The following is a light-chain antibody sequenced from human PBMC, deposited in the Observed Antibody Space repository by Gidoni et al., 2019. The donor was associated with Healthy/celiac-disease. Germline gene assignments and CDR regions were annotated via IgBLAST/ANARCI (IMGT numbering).Light chain of an antibody. J-gene: IGKJ2*01. CDR2: KAS. Sequence: ISSWLAWYQQKPGKAPKLLIYKASSLESGVPSRFCGSGSGTEFTLTISSLQPDDFATYYCQQYNTFGQGTKLEIK. CDR1: ISSW. V-gene: IGKV1-5*03. CDR3: QQYNT.